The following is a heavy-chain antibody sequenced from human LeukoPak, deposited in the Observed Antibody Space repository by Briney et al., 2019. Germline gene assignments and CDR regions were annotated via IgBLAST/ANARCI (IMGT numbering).Heavy chain of an antibody. CDR3: ARQGYYYYDMDV. Sequence: GGSLRLSCAASGFTFSSYWMHWVRQAPGKGLVWVSRINSDGSSTSYADSVKGRFTISRDNAKNTLYLQMNSLRAEDTAVYYCARQGYYYYDMDVWGQGTTVTVSS. J-gene: IGHJ6*02. CDR1: GFTFSSYW. V-gene: IGHV3-74*01. CDR2: INSDGSST.